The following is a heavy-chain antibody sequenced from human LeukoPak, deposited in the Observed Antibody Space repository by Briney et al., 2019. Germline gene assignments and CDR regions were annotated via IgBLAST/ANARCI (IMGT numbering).Heavy chain of an antibody. Sequence: GGSLRLSCAASGFTFRSYWMSWVRQAPGKGLEWVANINQDERDRYYVDSVKGRFTISRENAKNSLYLQMNSLRAGDTAVYYCARGGYSSSWSSYYYYGMDVWGQGTTVTVSS. D-gene: IGHD6-13*01. CDR3: ARGGYSSSWSSYYYYGMDV. J-gene: IGHJ6*02. V-gene: IGHV3-7*01. CDR2: INQDERDR. CDR1: GFTFRSYW.